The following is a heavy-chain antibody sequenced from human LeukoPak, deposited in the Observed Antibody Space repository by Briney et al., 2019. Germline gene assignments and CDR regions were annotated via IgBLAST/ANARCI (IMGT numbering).Heavy chain of an antibody. CDR1: GGSIGSYY. D-gene: IGHD4-17*01. J-gene: IGHJ4*02. CDR2: IYTSGST. CDR3: ARAPTTVTTNFDY. Sequence: PSETLSLTCTVSGGSIGSYYWSWIRQPAGKGLEWIGRIYTSGSTNYNPSLKSRVTISVDKSKNQFSLKLSSVTAADTAVYYCARAPTTVTTNFDYWGQGTLVTVSS. V-gene: IGHV4-4*07.